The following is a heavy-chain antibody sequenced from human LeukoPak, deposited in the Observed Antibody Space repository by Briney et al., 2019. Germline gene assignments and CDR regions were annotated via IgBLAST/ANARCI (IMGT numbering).Heavy chain of an antibody. CDR1: GGTFSSYA. CDR2: IIPIFGTA. CDR3: ARDTRYCSSTSCSPDPFDI. V-gene: IGHV1-69*13. Sequence: ASVKVSCKASGGTFSSYAISWVRQAPGQGLEWMGGIIPIFGTANYAQKFQGRVTITADESTSTAYMELSSLRSEDTAVYYCARDTRYCSSTSCSPDPFDIWGQGTMVTASS. D-gene: IGHD2-2*01. J-gene: IGHJ3*02.